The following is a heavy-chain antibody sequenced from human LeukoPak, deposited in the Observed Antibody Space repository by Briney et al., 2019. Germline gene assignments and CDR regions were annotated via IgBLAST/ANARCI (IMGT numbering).Heavy chain of an antibody. CDR2: SYYSGST. Sequence: SETLSLPCTVSGGSISSYYWSWIRQPPGEGLEWLGYSYYSGSTNYNPSLKSRVTISVDTSKNQFSLKLSSVTAADTAVYYCARVGGRYYDFWSGYYSFDYWGQGTLVTVS. V-gene: IGHV4-59*01. CDR1: GGSISSYY. J-gene: IGHJ4*02. D-gene: IGHD3-3*01. CDR3: ARVGGRYYDFWSGYYSFDY.